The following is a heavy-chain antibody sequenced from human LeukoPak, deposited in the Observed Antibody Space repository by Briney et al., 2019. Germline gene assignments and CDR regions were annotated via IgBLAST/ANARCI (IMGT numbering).Heavy chain of an antibody. D-gene: IGHD3-22*01. CDR3: AKACCGYYYDSSGYYFDY. J-gene: IGHJ4*02. V-gene: IGHV3-23*01. CDR2: ISGSGGST. Sequence: GGSLRLSCAASGFTFSSYGMSWVRQAPGKGLEWVSAISGSGGSTYYADSVKGRFTISRDNSKNTLYLQMNSLRAEDTAVYYCAKACCGYYYDSSGYYFDYWGQGTLVTVSS. CDR1: GFTFSSYG.